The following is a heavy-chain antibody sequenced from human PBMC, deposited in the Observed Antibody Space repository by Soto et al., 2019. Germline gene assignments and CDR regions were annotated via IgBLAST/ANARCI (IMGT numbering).Heavy chain of an antibody. V-gene: IGHV2-5*02. CDR1: GFSLSTSGVG. J-gene: IGHJ3*02. CDR2: IYWDDDK. Sequence: QITLKESGPRLVKPTQTLTLTCTFSGFSLSTSGVGVGWIRQPPGKALEWLALIYWDDDKRYRPSLKSRLTITRDTSKNQVVLTMTNMDPMDTPTYYCAHRLLVWFGGMDAFDIWGQGTMVTVSS. CDR3: AHRLLVWFGGMDAFDI. D-gene: IGHD3-10*01.